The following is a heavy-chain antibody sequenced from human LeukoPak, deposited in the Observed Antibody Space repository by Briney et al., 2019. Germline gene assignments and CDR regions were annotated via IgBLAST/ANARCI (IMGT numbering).Heavy chain of an antibody. CDR2: ISAYNGNT. D-gene: IGHD3-22*01. CDR3: ARDRRIPDYYYDSSGYYYYFDY. CDR1: GYTFTSYG. J-gene: IGHJ4*02. V-gene: IGHV1-18*01. Sequence: GASVKVSCKASGYTFTSYGISWVRQAPGQGLEWMGWISAYNGNTNYAQKLQGRVTMTTDTSTSTAYMELRSLRSDDTAVYYCARDRRIPDYYYDSSGYYYYFDYWGQGTLVTVSS.